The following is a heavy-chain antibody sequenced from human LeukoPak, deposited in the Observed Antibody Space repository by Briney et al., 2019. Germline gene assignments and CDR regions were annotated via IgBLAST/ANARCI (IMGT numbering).Heavy chain of an antibody. CDR2: INYSGST. CDR1: GGSISSSSYY. Sequence: SETLSLTCTVSGGSISSSSYYWGWIRQPPGTGLEWMGSINYSGSTYHNPSLKSRVTISVDTSKNQFSLKLSSVTAADTAVFYCASGYSYDLFDYWGQGTLVTVSS. V-gene: IGHV4-39*07. D-gene: IGHD5-18*01. CDR3: ASGYSYDLFDY. J-gene: IGHJ4*02.